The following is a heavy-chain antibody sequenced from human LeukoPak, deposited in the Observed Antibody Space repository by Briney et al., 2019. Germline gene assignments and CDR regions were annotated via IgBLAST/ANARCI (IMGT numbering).Heavy chain of an antibody. CDR2: IYYSGST. CDR1: GGSISTSSYY. V-gene: IGHV4-39*01. D-gene: IGHD6-13*01. J-gene: IGHJ4*02. CDR3: ASLPYSSSSGFDY. Sequence: PSETLSLTCTVSGGSISTSSYYWGWIRQPPGKGLEWIGTIYYSGSTYYNPSLESRVTISLDMSKNQFSLNLTSVTAADTAVYYCASLPYSSSSGFDYWGQGTLVTVSS.